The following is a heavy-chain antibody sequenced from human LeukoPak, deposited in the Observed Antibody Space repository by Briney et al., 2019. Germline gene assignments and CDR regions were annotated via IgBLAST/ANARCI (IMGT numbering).Heavy chain of an antibody. D-gene: IGHD1-26*01. J-gene: IGHJ6*03. CDR2: IKQDGSEK. V-gene: IGHV3-7*03. CDR1: GFTFSSYW. CDR3: AKSWGSTRPYYNYMDV. Sequence: GGSLRLSCAASGFTFSSYWMSWVRQAPGKGLEWVANIKQDGSEKYYVDSVKGRFTISRDNSKDTLSLQMNGLRPEDTAVYYCAKSWGSTRPYYNYMDVWGKGTTVTVSS.